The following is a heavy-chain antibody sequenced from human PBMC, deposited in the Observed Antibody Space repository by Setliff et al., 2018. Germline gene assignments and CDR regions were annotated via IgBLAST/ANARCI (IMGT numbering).Heavy chain of an antibody. V-gene: IGHV4-61*09. CDR1: GGSISSGNYY. Sequence: SETLSLTCTVSGGSISSGNYYWSWIRQPAGKAPEWIGNIHFTGSTNYNPSLKSRVTISVDTSKNQFSLKLSSVTAADTAVYYCARGAGWWDLWGQGTLVTVSS. CDR2: IHFTGST. CDR3: ARGAGWWDL. J-gene: IGHJ5*02.